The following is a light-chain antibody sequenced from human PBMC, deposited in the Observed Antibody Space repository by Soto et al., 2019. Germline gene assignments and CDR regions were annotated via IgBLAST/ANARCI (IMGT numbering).Light chain of an antibody. CDR3: CSYTSGTSV. V-gene: IGLV2-14*01. Sequence: QSALTQPASVSGSPGQSITISCTGTSTDVNGHNYVSWYQQHPGKAPKVIIYEVTNRPSGISHRFSGPKSGNTASLTISGLQAEDEADYYCCSYTSGTSVFGTGTKLTVL. J-gene: IGLJ1*01. CDR1: STDVNGHNY. CDR2: EVT.